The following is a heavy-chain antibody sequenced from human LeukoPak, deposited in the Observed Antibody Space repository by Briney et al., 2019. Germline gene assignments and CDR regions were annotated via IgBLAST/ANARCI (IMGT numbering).Heavy chain of an antibody. D-gene: IGHD2-2*01. CDR3: AKGARRYQLLFDFRGVIEF. CDR2: ISGSGGST. Sequence: GGSLRLSCAASGFTFSSYGMSWVRQAPGKGLEWVSAISGSGGSTYYADSVKGRFTISRDNSKNTLYLQMNSLRAEDTAVYYCAKGARRYQLLFDFRGVIEFWGQGTLVTVSS. CDR1: GFTFSSYG. J-gene: IGHJ4*02. V-gene: IGHV3-23*01.